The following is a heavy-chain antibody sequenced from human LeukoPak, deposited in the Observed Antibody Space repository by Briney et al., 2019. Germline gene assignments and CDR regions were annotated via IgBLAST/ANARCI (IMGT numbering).Heavy chain of an antibody. CDR2: ISSSGSTI. V-gene: IGHV3-11*04. Sequence: GGSLRLSCAASGFTFSDYYMSWIRQAPGKGLEWVSYISSSGSTIYYADSVKGRFTISRAKAKNSLYLQMNSLRAEDTAVYYCATSGYSVNFDYWGQGTLVTVSS. CDR3: ATSGYSVNFDY. D-gene: IGHD5-18*01. CDR1: GFTFSDYY. J-gene: IGHJ4*02.